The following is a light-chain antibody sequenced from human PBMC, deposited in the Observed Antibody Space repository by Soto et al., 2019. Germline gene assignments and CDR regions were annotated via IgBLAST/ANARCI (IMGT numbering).Light chain of an antibody. CDR1: QSVSSF. V-gene: IGKV3-11*01. CDR3: QQRSNWPLT. CDR2: DAS. Sequence: EIVLTQSPATLSLSPGERATLSCRASQSVSSFLAWYQQKPGQAPRLLIYDASNSATGIPARFSCSGSGTDFTLPISSLEPDDFAVYYCQQRSNWPLTFGGGTKVEIK. J-gene: IGKJ4*01.